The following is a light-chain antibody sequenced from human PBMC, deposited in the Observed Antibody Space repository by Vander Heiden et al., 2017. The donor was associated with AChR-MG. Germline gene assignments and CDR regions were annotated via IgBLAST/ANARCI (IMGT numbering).Light chain of an antibody. J-gene: IGKJ1*01. CDR2: GAS. Sequence: DIQMTQSPSSLSASIGDRVTITCRASQSISTYLNWYQQKPGKAPKVLIYGASSLQSGVPSRFSGSGSGTDFILTICRLQPEDFATYYCQQSYGTPRTFGQGTKVEVK. V-gene: IGKV1-39*01. CDR3: QQSYGTPRT. CDR1: QSISTY.